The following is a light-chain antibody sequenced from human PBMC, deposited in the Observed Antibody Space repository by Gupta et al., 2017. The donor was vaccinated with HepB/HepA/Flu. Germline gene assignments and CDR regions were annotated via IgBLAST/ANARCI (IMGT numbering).Light chain of an antibody. CDR3: MQALQTPWT. CDR2: FGS. Sequence: DIVLTQPPLSLSVTPGEPASISCRSSQSLLHSDGYNPLDWYMQKPGQSPQLLIYFGSNRASGVPERFSGSGSGTDFTLKISRVEAEDVGVYYCMQALQTPWTFGQGTKVEIK. J-gene: IGKJ1*01. V-gene: IGKV2-28*01. CDR1: QSLLHSDGYNP.